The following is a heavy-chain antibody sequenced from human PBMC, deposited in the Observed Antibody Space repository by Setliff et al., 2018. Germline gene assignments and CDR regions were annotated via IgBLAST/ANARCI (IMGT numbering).Heavy chain of an antibody. J-gene: IGHJ6*02. CDR2: ISSTITST. CDR1: GFTFSTYW. Sequence: HPGGSLRLSCAASGFTFSTYWMSWVRQAPGKGLEWVSAISSTITSTYYADSVKGRFTISRDNSKNTLYLQMNSLRAEDTAVYYCAKHGAYNDFLTGYNFYYDMDVWGQGTTVTVSS. CDR3: AKHGAYNDFLTGYNFYYDMDV. D-gene: IGHD3-9*01. V-gene: IGHV3-23*01.